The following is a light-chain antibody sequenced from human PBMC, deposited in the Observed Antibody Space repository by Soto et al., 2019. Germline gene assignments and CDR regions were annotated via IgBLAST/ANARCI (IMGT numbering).Light chain of an antibody. CDR3: QQSYSTPLT. J-gene: IGKJ4*01. V-gene: IGKV2-28*01. CDR1: QSLLHSNEYNY. Sequence: EIVVTQSPLSLPVTTGEPASISCRSCQSLLHSNEYNYLDWYQQKPGQPPKLLIYWASTRESGVPDRFSGSGSGTDFTLTISSLQPEDFATYYCQQSYSTPLTFGGGTKVDIK. CDR2: WAS.